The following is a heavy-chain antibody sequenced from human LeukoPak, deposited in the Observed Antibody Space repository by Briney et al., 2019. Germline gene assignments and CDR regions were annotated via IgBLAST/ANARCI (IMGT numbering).Heavy chain of an antibody. Sequence: GGSLRLSCAASGFTFSSYWMSWVRQAPGKGLEWVANIKQDGSVKYYVDSVKGRFTISRDNAKNSLYLQMNSLRAEDTAVYYCARVEQDYYYYYMDVWGKGTTVTVSS. J-gene: IGHJ6*03. CDR1: GFTFSSYW. CDR3: ARVEQDYYYYYMDV. V-gene: IGHV3-7*01. CDR2: IKQDGSVK. D-gene: IGHD1-26*01.